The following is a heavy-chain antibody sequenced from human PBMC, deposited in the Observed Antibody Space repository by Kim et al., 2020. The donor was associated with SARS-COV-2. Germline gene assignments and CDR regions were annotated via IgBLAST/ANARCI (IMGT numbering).Heavy chain of an antibody. CDR3: AKDHPSSGWPAFDS. CDR1: GSTFSSRA. CDR2: VNNGGNA. J-gene: IGHJ4*02. Sequence: GGSLRLSCAVSGSTFSSRAMSWVRQAPGKGPEWVASVNNGGNAYYADSVKGRFTVSRDITRDTLYLQMNSLRAEDTALYFCAKDHPSSGWPAFDSWGQGT. D-gene: IGHD6-19*01. V-gene: IGHV3-23*01.